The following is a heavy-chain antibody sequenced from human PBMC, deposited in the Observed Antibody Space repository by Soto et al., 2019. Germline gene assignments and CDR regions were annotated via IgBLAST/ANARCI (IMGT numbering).Heavy chain of an antibody. J-gene: IGHJ4*02. V-gene: IGHV3-74*01. Sequence: EVQLVESGGGLVQTGGSLRLSCAASGFTFSSRWMHWVRQAPGKGLVWVSRINSDGTTITYADSVKGRFTISRDNAKNTLYLQMNSLRAEDTAVYYCARGTQTTVTTRLFDCWGQGTLVTVSP. D-gene: IGHD4-17*01. CDR1: GFTFSSRW. CDR3: ARGTQTTVTTRLFDC. CDR2: INSDGTTI.